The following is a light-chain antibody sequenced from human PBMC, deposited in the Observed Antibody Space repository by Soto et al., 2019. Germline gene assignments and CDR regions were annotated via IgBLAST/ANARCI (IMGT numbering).Light chain of an antibody. CDR2: DAS. J-gene: IGKJ1*01. V-gene: IGKV1-5*01. Sequence: DIQMTQSPSTLSASVGDRVTITCRASQSISRWLAWYQQKPGKAPKVLIWDASSLQRGFPSRFSGSGSGTEFTLTISSLQPDDFATYYCQQYNGYYKWTFGQGTKVDIK. CDR3: QQYNGYYKWT. CDR1: QSISRW.